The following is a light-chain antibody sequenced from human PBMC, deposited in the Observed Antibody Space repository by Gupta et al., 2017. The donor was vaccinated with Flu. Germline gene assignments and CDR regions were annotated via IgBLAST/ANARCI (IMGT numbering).Light chain of an antibody. CDR2: GAS. J-gene: IGKJ4*01. V-gene: IGKV3-15*01. CDR3: QQYSHWPRDT. CDR1: QNIRNY. Sequence: EIVLTQSPDTLSVSPGDEVTLSCRASQNIRNYVASYQQRPGQAPRLLIYGASTRTGAFAARFGGGGCGTEFNLTITSLQAEDFAVYYCQQYSHWPRDTFGGGTKVDI.